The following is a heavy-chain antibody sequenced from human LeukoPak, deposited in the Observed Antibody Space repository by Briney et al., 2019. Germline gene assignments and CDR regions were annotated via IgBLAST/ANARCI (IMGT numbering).Heavy chain of an antibody. J-gene: IGHJ3*02. Sequence: PSQTLSLTCTVSGYSISSGYYWGWIRQPPGKGLEWIGSIYHSGSTYYNPSLKSRVTISVDTSKNQFSLKLSSVTAADTAVYYCARNWDDGAFDIWGQGTMVTVSS. V-gene: IGHV4-38-2*02. CDR3: ARNWDDGAFDI. CDR2: IYHSGST. CDR1: GYSISSGYY. D-gene: IGHD1-1*01.